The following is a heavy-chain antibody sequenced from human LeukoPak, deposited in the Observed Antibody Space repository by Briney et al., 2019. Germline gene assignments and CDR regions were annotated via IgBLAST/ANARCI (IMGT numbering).Heavy chain of an antibody. CDR2: INPNSGGT. D-gene: IGHD6-13*01. V-gene: IGHV1-2*02. Sequence: VASVKVSCKASGYTFTGYYMHWVRQAPGQGLEWMGWINPNSGGTNYAQKFQGRVTMTRDTSISTAYMELSRLRSDDTAVYYCASLALSSSRNPFDYWGQGTLVTVSS. J-gene: IGHJ4*02. CDR3: ASLALSSSRNPFDY. CDR1: GYTFTGYY.